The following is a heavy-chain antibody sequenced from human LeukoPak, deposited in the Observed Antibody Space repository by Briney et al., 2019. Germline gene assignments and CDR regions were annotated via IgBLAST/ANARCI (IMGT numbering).Heavy chain of an antibody. V-gene: IGHV3-11*01. Sequence: GGSLRLSCAASGFTFSDYYTSWIRQAPGKGLEWVSYISSSGSTIYYADSVKGRFTISRDNAKNSLYLQMNSLRAEDTAVYYCARDGIAAATPDAFDIWGQGTMVTVSS. CDR2: ISSSGSTI. CDR1: GFTFSDYY. J-gene: IGHJ3*02. CDR3: ARDGIAAATPDAFDI. D-gene: IGHD6-13*01.